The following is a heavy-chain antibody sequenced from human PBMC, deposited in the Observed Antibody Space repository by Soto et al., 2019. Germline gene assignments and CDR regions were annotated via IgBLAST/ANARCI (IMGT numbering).Heavy chain of an antibody. CDR1: GFTFSNHN. V-gene: IGHV3-7*04. Sequence: GGSLRLSCTASGFTFSNHNFNWVRQAPGKGLEWVANIEQDETQRFYVDSVKGRLTISRDNAKNSLYLQMNSLRVEDTAVYYGGGEPWEGYWGKGTLVTVSS. CDR3: GGEPWEGY. J-gene: IGHJ4*02. D-gene: IGHD1-26*01. CDR2: IEQDETQR.